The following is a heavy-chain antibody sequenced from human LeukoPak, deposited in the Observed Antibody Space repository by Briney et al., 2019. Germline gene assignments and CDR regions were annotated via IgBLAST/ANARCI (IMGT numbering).Heavy chain of an antibody. CDR3: AKDRCSNGIGCYYYYMAV. CDR1: GFTFNNYN. D-gene: IGHD2-8*01. Sequence: GGSLRLSCATSGFTFNNYNMNWVRQAPGRALEWVSSITSSGTYIFYADSVKGRFTVSRDNSRNILFLQMNSLRAEDTAVYYCAKDRCSNGIGCYYYYMAVWGKGTTVTISS. J-gene: IGHJ6*03. V-gene: IGHV3-21*01. CDR2: ITSSGTYI.